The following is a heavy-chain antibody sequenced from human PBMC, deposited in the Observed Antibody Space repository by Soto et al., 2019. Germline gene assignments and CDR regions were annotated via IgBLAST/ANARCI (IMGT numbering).Heavy chain of an antibody. CDR1: GYSISSSNW. J-gene: IGHJ4*02. Sequence: QVQLQESGPGLVKPSDTLSLTCAVSGYSISSSNWWGWIRQPPGKGLEWIGYIYYSGTTYYNPSLKSRVTMSVDMSKNQFSLQLTSVPAVDTAVYYCARTEIQGPIDYWGQGTLVTVSS. CDR3: ARTEIQGPIDY. CDR2: IYYSGTT. V-gene: IGHV4-28*01.